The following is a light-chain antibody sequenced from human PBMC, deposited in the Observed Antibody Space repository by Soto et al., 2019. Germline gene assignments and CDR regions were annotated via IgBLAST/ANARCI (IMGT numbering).Light chain of an antibody. CDR2: ANN. CDR1: SSNIGAGYD. J-gene: IGLJ2*01. CDR3: AAWDDSLNGVV. V-gene: IGLV1-40*01. Sequence: QSVLTQPPSVSGAPGQTITISCTGSSSNIGAGYDVHWYQQLPGRAPKLLIYANNLRPSGVPDRFSGSKSGTSASLAISGLQSEDEADYYCAAWDDSLNGVVFGGGTKLTVL.